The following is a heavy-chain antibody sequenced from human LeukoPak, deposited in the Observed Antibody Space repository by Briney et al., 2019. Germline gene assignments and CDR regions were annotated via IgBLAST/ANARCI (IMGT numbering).Heavy chain of an antibody. CDR2: ISYDGSNK. J-gene: IGHJ3*02. CDR1: GFTFSSYA. V-gene: IGHV3-30-3*02. CDR3: AKSSGDVNDAFDI. Sequence: GRSLRLSCAASGFTFSSYAMHWVRQAPGKGLEWVAVISYDGSNKYYADSVKGRFTISRDNSKNTLYLQMNSLRAEDTAVYYCAKSSGDVNDAFDIWGQGTMVTVSS. D-gene: IGHD6-19*01.